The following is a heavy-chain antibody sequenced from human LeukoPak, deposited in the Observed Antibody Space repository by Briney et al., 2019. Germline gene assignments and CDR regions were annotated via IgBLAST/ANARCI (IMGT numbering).Heavy chain of an antibody. CDR1: GFTFSDYY. CDR2: ISGSGGST. Sequence: PGGSLRLSCAASGFTFSDYYMSWIRQAPGKGLEWVSAISGSGGSTYYADSVKGRFTISRDNSKNTLYLQMNSLRAEDTAVYYCATRGGSGWYEDYYYGMDVWGQGTTVTVSS. D-gene: IGHD6-19*01. J-gene: IGHJ6*02. V-gene: IGHV3-23*01. CDR3: ATRGGSGWYEDYYYGMDV.